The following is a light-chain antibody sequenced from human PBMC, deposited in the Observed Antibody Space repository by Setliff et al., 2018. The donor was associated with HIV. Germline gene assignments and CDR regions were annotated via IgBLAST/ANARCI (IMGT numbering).Light chain of an antibody. CDR2: DVG. CDR1: SSDVGGYKF. J-gene: IGLJ2*01. V-gene: IGLV2-14*03. CDR3: SSYTSSFIVL. Sequence: QSVLTQPASVSGSPGQSVTISCTGNSSDVGGYKFVSWYQQHPAKAPKLIIYDVGNRPSGVPSRFSGSKSDNTASLTISGLQPEDEADYYCSSYTSSFIVLFGGGTKVTVL.